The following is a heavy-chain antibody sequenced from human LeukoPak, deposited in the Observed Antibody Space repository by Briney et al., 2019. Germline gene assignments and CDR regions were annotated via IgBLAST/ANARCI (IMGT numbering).Heavy chain of an antibody. CDR1: GFTFSTYS. Sequence: GGSLRLSCAASGFTFSTYSMSWVRQAPGKRLEWVSSISSSSSYIFYADSVKGRFTISRDNAKNSLYLQMNSLRAEDTAVYYCARDWRYSSSWQYYFDYWGQGTLVTVSS. CDR3: ARDWRYSSSWQYYFDY. CDR2: ISSSSSYI. J-gene: IGHJ4*02. D-gene: IGHD6-13*01. V-gene: IGHV3-21*01.